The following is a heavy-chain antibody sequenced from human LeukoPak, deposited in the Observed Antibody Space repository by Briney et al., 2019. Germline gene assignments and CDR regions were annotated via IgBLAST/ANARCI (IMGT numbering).Heavy chain of an antibody. CDR1: GFTFSDYW. CDR3: ARGRGWLDP. CDR2: IKQAGSEK. J-gene: IGHJ5*02. Sequence: GGSLRLSCAASGFTFSDYWMSWVRQAPGKGLEWVANIKQAGSEKYYVDSVWGRFTISRDNAKNSLYLQMNSLRDEDTAVYYCARGRGWLDPWGQGTLVIVSS. V-gene: IGHV3-7*04.